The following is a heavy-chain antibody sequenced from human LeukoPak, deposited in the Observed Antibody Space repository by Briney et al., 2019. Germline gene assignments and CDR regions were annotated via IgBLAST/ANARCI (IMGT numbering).Heavy chain of an antibody. CDR3: AAARLDEFWWGY. D-gene: IGHD3-3*01. CDR2: MNPNSGNT. Sequence: ASVKVSCKASGYTFTSYDINWVRQATGQGLEWMGWMNPNSGNTGYAQKFQGRVTMTRNTSISTAYMELSSLRSEDTAVYYCAAARLDEFWWGYWGQGTLVTVSS. V-gene: IGHV1-8*01. J-gene: IGHJ4*02. CDR1: GYTFTSYD.